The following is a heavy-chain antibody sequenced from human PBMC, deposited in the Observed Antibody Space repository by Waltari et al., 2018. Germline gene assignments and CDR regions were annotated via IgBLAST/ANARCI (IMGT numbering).Heavy chain of an antibody. D-gene: IGHD6-13*01. J-gene: IGHJ4*02. CDR2: IYFTGST. CDR3: ARGIWQQLAHFDS. CDR1: GTSVTTTNDF. Sequence: HLHLQLSGPGLVKPSETLSLTCAVYGTSVTTTNDFWGWIRQQPGQGLEWIARIYFTGSTDYNPSLKSRFTISIDTSTNQFSLNLRSVTAADTAVYYCARGIWQQLAHFDSWGQGTLVTVSS. V-gene: IGHV4-39*01.